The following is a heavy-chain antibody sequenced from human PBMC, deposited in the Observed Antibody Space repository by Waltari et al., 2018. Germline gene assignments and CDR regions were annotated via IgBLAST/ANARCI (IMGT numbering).Heavy chain of an antibody. V-gene: IGHV1-69*05. J-gene: IGHJ2*01. CDR1: GCAFSSYA. Sequence: QVQLVQSGAGVKKHGSSVKVSCKASGCAFSSYAISWLRQVPGQGLEWMGGIIPIFGTANYAQKFQGRVTITTDESTSTAYMELSSLRSEDTAVYYCASAGAHSSSRWYFDLWGRGTLVTVSS. D-gene: IGHD6-13*01. CDR2: IIPIFGTA. CDR3: ASAGAHSSSRWYFDL.